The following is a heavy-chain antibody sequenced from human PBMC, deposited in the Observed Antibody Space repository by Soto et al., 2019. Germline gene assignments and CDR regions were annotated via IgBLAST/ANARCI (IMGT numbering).Heavy chain of an antibody. Sequence: QVQLVQSGAEVKKPGASVKVSCKASGYTFTSYAMHWVRQAPGQRLEWMGWINAGNGNTKYSQKFQGRVTITRDTSASTAYMELSSLRSEDTAVYYCARGYNWNDRRYYYYYMDVWGKGTTVTVSS. D-gene: IGHD1-1*01. J-gene: IGHJ6*03. V-gene: IGHV1-3*01. CDR1: GYTFTSYA. CDR3: ARGYNWNDRRYYYYYMDV. CDR2: INAGNGNT.